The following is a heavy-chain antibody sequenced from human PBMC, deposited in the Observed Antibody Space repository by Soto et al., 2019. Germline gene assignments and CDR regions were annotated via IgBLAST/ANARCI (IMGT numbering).Heavy chain of an antibody. CDR1: GGSISSGGYS. J-gene: IGHJ4*02. Sequence: QLQLQESGSGLVKPSQTLSLTCAVSGGSISSGGYSWGWIRQPPGKGLEWIGYIYHSGSTYYNPSLKSRVTISVARSKTQFSLKLSSVTAADTAVYYCAGGGFGGARDYWGQVTLVTVSS. D-gene: IGHD3-3*01. V-gene: IGHV4-30-2*01. CDR3: AGGGFGGARDY. CDR2: IYHSGST.